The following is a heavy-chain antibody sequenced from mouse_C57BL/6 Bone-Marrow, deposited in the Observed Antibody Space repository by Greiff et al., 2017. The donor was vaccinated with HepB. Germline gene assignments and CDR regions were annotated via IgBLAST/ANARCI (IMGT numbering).Heavy chain of an antibody. Sequence: DVMLVESGGGLVQPKGSLKLSCAASGFSFNTYAMNWVRQAPGKGLEWVARIRSKSNNYATYYADSVKDRFTISRDDSESMLYLQMNNLKTEDTAMYYCVRQGSWFAYWGQGTLVTVSA. CDR1: GFSFNTYA. CDR2: IRSKSNNYAT. J-gene: IGHJ3*01. V-gene: IGHV10-1*01. CDR3: VRQGSWFAY.